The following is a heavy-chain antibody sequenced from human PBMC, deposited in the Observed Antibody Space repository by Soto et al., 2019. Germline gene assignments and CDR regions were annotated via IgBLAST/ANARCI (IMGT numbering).Heavy chain of an antibody. CDR3: ARVTRYYGDTGPFQH. J-gene: IGHJ1*01. CDR1: GYTFTSYD. D-gene: IGHD4-17*01. CDR2: MNPNSGNT. V-gene: IGHV1-8*01. Sequence: QVQLVQSGAEVKKPGASVKVSCKASGYTFTSYDINWVRQATGQGLEWMGWMNPNSGNTGYAQKVQGRVSRTRNTSISSDYMELSSLRSEETAVYYCARVTRYYGDTGPFQHWGQGTLVTVSS.